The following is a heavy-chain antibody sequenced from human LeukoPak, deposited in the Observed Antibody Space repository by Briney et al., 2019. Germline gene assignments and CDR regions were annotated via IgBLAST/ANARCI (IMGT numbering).Heavy chain of an antibody. Sequence: SETLSLTCSVSGDSMTDGSYYWGWIRQPAGKGLEWIGRIYTSGSTNYNPSLKSRVTMSVDTSKNQFSLKLSSVTAADTAVYYCARDTASYDFWSGYYDVWGKGTTVTVSS. V-gene: IGHV4-4*07. CDR2: IYTSGST. D-gene: IGHD3-3*01. CDR1: GDSMTDGSYY. CDR3: ARDTASYDFWSGYYDV. J-gene: IGHJ6*04.